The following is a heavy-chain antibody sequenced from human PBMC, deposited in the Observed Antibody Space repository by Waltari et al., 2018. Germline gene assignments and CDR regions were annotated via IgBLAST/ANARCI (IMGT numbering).Heavy chain of an antibody. CDR1: GGSFSGYY. CDR3: ARLNMITFGGVIVRARAFDI. CDR2: INQSGST. J-gene: IGHJ3*02. V-gene: IGHV4-34*01. D-gene: IGHD3-16*02. Sequence: QVQLQQWGAGLLKPSETLSLTCAVYGGSFSGYYWSWIRQPPGKGLEWIGEINQSGSTNYNPSPKSRGTISVETSKNQFSLKLSSGTAADTAVYYCARLNMITFGGVIVRARAFDIWGQGTMVTVSS.